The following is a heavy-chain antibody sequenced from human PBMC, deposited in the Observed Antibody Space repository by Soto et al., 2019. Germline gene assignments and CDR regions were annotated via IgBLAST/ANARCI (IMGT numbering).Heavy chain of an antibody. D-gene: IGHD5-12*01. V-gene: IGHV3-53*01. J-gene: IGHJ4*02. CDR2: IYSGGST. Sequence: RGESLKISCAASGFTVSSTYMSWVRQAPGKGLEWISIIYSGGSTFYADSVKGRFTISRDNSKNTLYLQMNSLRAEDTAVYYCARGVPITPGTFDYRGLGTLVT. CDR1: GFTVSSTY. CDR3: ARGVPITPGTFDY.